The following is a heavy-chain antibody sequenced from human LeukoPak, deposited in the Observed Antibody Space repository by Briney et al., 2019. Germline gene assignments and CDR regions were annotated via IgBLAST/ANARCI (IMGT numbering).Heavy chain of an antibody. J-gene: IGHJ4*02. CDR2: ISYDGSNK. CDR1: GFTFSSYA. D-gene: IGHD1-26*01. CDR3: ARGRGIVGALIDY. Sequence: GGSLRLPCAASGFTFSSYAMHWVRQAPGKGLEWVAVISYDGSNKYYADSVKGRFTISRDNSKNTLYLQMNSLRAEDTAVYYCARGRGIVGALIDYWGQGTLVTVSS. V-gene: IGHV3-30-3*01.